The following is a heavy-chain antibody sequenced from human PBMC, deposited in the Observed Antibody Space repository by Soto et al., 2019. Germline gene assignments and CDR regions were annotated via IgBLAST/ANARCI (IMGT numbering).Heavy chain of an antibody. CDR3: ASSYGSGYRAFDY. D-gene: IGHD3-10*01. V-gene: IGHV1-69*02. CDR1: GDTFTFYS. Sequence: QVQLVQSGAEVKKPGSSVRVSCKASGDTFTFYSINWVRQAPGLGLEWMGRINPILSMSNYAQRFQGRATMTADKSTSTADMERSSLRSEDTAMYYCASSYGSGYRAFDYWGQGALVTVSS. J-gene: IGHJ4*02. CDR2: INPILSMS.